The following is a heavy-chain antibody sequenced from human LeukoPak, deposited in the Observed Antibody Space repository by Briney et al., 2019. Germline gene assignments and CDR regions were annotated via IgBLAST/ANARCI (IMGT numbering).Heavy chain of an antibody. Sequence: SETLSLTCTVSGGSISSSSYYWGWIRQPPGKGLEWIGSIYYSGSTYYNPSLKSRVTISVDTSKNQFSLKLSSVTAADTAVYYCARSRGIQLWLRVFDYWGQGTLVTVSS. J-gene: IGHJ4*02. D-gene: IGHD5-18*01. CDR2: IYYSGST. V-gene: IGHV4-39*07. CDR1: GGSISSSSYY. CDR3: ARSRGIQLWLRVFDY.